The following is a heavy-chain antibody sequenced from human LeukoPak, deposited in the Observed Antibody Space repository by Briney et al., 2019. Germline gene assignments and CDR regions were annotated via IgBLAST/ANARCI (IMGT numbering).Heavy chain of an antibody. D-gene: IGHD6-25*01. J-gene: IGHJ6*03. CDR3: ARFAAGGSYYYYMDV. Sequence: GGSLRLSCAASGFTFSDYWMHWVRQAPGQGLVWVSRINRDGDTTNYADSVQGRFTISRDNAKNSLYLQMNSLRADDTAVYYCARFAAGGSYYYYMDVWGKGTTVTVSS. V-gene: IGHV3-74*01. CDR2: INRDGDTT. CDR1: GFTFSDYW.